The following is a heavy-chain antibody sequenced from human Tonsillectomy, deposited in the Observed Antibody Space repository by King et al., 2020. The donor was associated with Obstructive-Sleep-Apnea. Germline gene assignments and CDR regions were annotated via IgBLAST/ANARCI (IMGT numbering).Heavy chain of an antibody. V-gene: IGHV3-11*01. CDR1: GFTFSDYY. Sequence: VQLVESGGGLVKPGGSLRLSCAASGFTFSDYYMTWIRQAPGKGLEWVSYISSSGIMKYYAASVKGRFSISRDNAKKSLYLQMHSLRAEDTAVYYCASSSGYFDYWGQGTLVTVSS. J-gene: IGHJ4*02. CDR3: ASSSGYFDY. D-gene: IGHD3-22*01. CDR2: ISSSGIMK.